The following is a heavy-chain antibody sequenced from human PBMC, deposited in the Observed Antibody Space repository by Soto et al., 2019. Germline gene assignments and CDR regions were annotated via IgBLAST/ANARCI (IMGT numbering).Heavy chain of an antibody. D-gene: IGHD4-17*01. V-gene: IGHV3-21*01. CDR3: ARTGDNDAFDI. J-gene: IGHJ3*02. Sequence: PGGSLRLSCAASGFTFSSYSMNWVRQAPGKGLEWVSSISSSSSYIYYADSVRGRFTISRDSAKNSLYLQMNSLRAEDTAVYYCARTGDNDAFDIWGQGTMVTVSS. CDR2: ISSSSSYI. CDR1: GFTFSSYS.